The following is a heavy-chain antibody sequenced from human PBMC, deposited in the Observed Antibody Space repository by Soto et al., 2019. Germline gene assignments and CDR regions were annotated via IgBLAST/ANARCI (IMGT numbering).Heavy chain of an antibody. D-gene: IGHD3-22*01. CDR2: IIPIFGTA. J-gene: IGHJ3*02. V-gene: IGHV1-69*01. CDR1: GGTFSSYA. Sequence: QVQLVQSGAEVKKPGSSVKVSCKASGGTFSSYAISWVRQAPGQGLEWMGGIIPIFGTANYAQKFQGRVTMTADESTSTGYMELSSLRSDDTAVYYCARGLRYYDSSGYNAFDIWGQGTMVTVSS. CDR3: ARGLRYYDSSGYNAFDI.